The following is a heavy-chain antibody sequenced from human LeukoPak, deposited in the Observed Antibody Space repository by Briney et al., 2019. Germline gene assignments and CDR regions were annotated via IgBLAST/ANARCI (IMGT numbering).Heavy chain of an antibody. CDR3: ARSRGYCSSTSCLRGYYYMDV. V-gene: IGHV3-11*01. J-gene: IGHJ6*03. Sequence: PGGSLRLSCVASGFTFSDYFMSWIRQAPGKGLEWLSFINSAGDNIYYADSVKGRFTISRDNSKNTLYLQMNSLRAEDTAVYYCARSRGYCSSTSCLRGYYYMDVWGKGTTVTVSS. CDR1: GFTFSDYF. CDR2: INSAGDNI. D-gene: IGHD2-2*01.